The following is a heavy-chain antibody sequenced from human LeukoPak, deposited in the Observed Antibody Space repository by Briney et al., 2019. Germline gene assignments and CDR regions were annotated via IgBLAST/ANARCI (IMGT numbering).Heavy chain of an antibody. CDR1: GFTFSSYA. J-gene: IGHJ4*02. Sequence: PGGSLRLSCAASGFTFSSYAMSWVRQAPGKGLEWVSSISSSSSYIYYADSVKGRFTISRDNAKNSLYLQMNSLRAEDTAVYYCARDLSDILTGYFGLFDYWGQGTLVTVSS. CDR3: ARDLSDILTGYFGLFDY. V-gene: IGHV3-21*01. D-gene: IGHD3-9*01. CDR2: ISSSSSYI.